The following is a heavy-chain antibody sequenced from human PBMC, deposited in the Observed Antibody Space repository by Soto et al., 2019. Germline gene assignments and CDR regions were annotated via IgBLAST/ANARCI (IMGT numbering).Heavy chain of an antibody. CDR2: IIPIFGTA. J-gene: IGHJ6*02. CDR3: ARRPITFGGVIASYYYGMDV. D-gene: IGHD3-16*02. Sequence: SVKVSCKASGGTFSSYAISWVRQAPGQGLEWMGGIIPIFGTANYAQKFQGRVTITADDSTSTAYMELSSLRSEDTAVYYCARRPITFGGVIASYYYGMDVWGQGTTVTVSS. CDR1: GGTFSSYA. V-gene: IGHV1-69*13.